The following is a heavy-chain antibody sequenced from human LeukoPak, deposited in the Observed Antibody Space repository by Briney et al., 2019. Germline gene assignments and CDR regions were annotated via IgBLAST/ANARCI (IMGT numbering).Heavy chain of an antibody. CDR1: GFTFSSYA. Sequence: GGSLRLSCAASGFTFSSYAVSWVRQAPGKGLEWVSAISGSGGSTYYADSVKGRFTISRDNSKNTLYLQMNSLRAEDTAVYYCAKDGVVATINWGIYYFDYWGQGNLVTVSS. D-gene: IGHD5-12*01. V-gene: IGHV3-23*01. J-gene: IGHJ4*02. CDR3: AKDGVVATINWGIYYFDY. CDR2: ISGSGGST.